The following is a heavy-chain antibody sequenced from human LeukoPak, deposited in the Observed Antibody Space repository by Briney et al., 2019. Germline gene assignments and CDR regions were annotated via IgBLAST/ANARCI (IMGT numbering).Heavy chain of an antibody. CDR3: AELGITMIGGV. Sequence: GGSLRLSCAASGFTFSSYEMNWVRQAPGKGLEWVSAVSGSGANTYYVDSVKGRFTISRDNAKNSLYLQMNSPRAEDTAVYYCAELGITMIGGVWGKGTTVTISS. D-gene: IGHD3-10*02. CDR2: VSGSGANT. CDR1: GFTFSSYE. J-gene: IGHJ6*04. V-gene: IGHV3-48*03.